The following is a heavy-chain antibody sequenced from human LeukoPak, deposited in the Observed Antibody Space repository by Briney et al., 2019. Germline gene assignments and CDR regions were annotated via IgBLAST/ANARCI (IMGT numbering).Heavy chain of an antibody. CDR3: ARESFGSGSYPDF. Sequence: GGSLRLSCAASGFAFNTYAMHWVRQAPGQGLEWVALIWHDGSHKFYSNSVRGQFTISRDNSKNTVSLQMNNLRPDDTAVYYCARESFGSGSYPDFWGQGTLVTVSS. D-gene: IGHD3-10*01. J-gene: IGHJ4*02. V-gene: IGHV3-33*01. CDR1: GFAFNTYA. CDR2: IWHDGSHK.